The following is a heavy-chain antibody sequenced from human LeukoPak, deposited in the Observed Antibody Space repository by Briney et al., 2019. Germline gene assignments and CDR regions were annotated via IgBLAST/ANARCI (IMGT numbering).Heavy chain of an antibody. Sequence: SETLSLTCTVSGYSISSGYYWGWIRQPPGKGLEWIGSIYYSGSTYYNPSLKSRVTISVDTSKNQFSLKLSSVTAADTAVYYCARGTQQLVRGWFDPWGQGTLVTVSS. D-gene: IGHD6-13*01. V-gene: IGHV4-38-2*02. CDR1: GYSISSGYY. CDR2: IYYSGST. J-gene: IGHJ5*02. CDR3: ARGTQQLVRGWFDP.